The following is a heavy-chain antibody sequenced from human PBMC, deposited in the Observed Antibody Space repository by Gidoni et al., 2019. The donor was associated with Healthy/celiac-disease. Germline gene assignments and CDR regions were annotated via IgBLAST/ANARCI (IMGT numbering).Heavy chain of an antibody. Sequence: QVQLQESGPGLVKPSETLSLTCTVSCYSISSGYYWGWLRQPPGKGLAWIGSIYHSGSTYYNPSLKSRVTISVDKSKNQVSLKLSSVTAADTAVYYCARALLVYCISTSCSESDYWGQGTLVTVSS. CDR3: ARALLVYCISTSCSESDY. D-gene: IGHD2-2*01. J-gene: IGHJ4*02. CDR2: IYHSGST. CDR1: CYSISSGYY. V-gene: IGHV4-38-2*02.